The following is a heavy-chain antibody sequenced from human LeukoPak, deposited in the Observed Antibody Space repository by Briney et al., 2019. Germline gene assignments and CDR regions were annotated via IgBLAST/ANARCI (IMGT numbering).Heavy chain of an antibody. D-gene: IGHD3-10*01. Sequence: QPGGSLRLSCAISGFPFSGCELTWVRQAPGKGLEWISYISRSGNTIYSAAPVKGRFTTSRDNAKNLLYLHMNSLRVEDPAVYYFARVATMVRVPLDALDIWGQGTMVSVSS. CDR1: GFPFSGCE. CDR3: ARVATMVRVPLDALDI. V-gene: IGHV3-48*03. J-gene: IGHJ3*02. CDR2: ISRSGNTI.